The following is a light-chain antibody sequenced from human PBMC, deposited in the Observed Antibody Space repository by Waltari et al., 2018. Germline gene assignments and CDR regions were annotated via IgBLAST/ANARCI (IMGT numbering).Light chain of an antibody. CDR2: DVN. J-gene: IGLJ2*01. Sequence: QSALTQPASVSWSPGQSITISCTGSSSDVGGYNYVSWYQQHPGKAPKLMISDVNKRPSGVSNRFSGSKSDNTASLTISGLQAEDEAHYYCTSFTSSSTIVFGGGTKLTVL. V-gene: IGLV2-14*03. CDR1: SSDVGGYNY. CDR3: TSFTSSSTIV.